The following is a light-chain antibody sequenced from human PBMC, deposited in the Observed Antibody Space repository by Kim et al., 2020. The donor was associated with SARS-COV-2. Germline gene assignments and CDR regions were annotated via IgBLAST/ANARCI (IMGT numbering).Light chain of an antibody. CDR3: GADHGTGSKFVWV. Sequence: ELTQPPSLSASLGASVTLTCTLSSGYSDYKVDWFQQRPGKGPHFVMRVGSSGIVESRGDGVPDRFSVLASGLNRSLTIRNIQEEDESDYHCGADHGTGSKFVWVFGGGTQLTVL. J-gene: IGLJ3*02. V-gene: IGLV9-49*01. CDR2: VGSSGIVE. CDR1: SGYSDYK.